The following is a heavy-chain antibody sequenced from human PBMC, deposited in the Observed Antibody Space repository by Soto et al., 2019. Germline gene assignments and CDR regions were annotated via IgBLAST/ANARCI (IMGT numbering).Heavy chain of an antibody. V-gene: IGHV4-59*01. CDR1: GDSISGFY. Sequence: QVQLQESGPGLVNPSETLSLTCTVSGDSISGFYWSWIRQPPGKGLQWIGCIIHAGSTYYSPSLQSRVPISLDSSKNQFSLILTSVIAADTAVYFCATFRRNYFDNWGQGTLVTVSS. CDR2: IIHAGST. CDR3: ATFRRNYFDN. D-gene: IGHD3-16*01. J-gene: IGHJ4*02.